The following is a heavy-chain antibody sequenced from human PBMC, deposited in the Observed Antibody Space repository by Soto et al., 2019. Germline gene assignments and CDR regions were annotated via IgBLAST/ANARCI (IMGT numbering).Heavy chain of an antibody. CDR2: IYYDGST. CDR3: ARFYGNAFDV. J-gene: IGHJ3*01. CDR1: GGSITTSSYN. V-gene: IGHV4-39*02. Sequence: QLQLQESGPGLVKPSETLSLTCSVSGGSITTSSYNWDWIRQPPGKGLEWIGTIYYDGSTSYNPSLKSQVTISVDTSKTHIALKVNSVTAADTAVYHCARFYGNAFDVWGRGTVVTVSS. D-gene: IGHD3-10*01.